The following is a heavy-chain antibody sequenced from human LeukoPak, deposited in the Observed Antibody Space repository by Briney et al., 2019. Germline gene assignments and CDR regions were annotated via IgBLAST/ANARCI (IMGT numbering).Heavy chain of an antibody. D-gene: IGHD3-3*01. CDR3: ARARDLYDFWSGYYSHDAFDI. Sequence: SETLSLTCTVSGGSISSGDYYWSWIRQPPGEGREWIGYIYYSGSTNYNPSLKSRVTISVDTSKNQFSLKLSSVTAADTAVYYCARARDLYDFWSGYYSHDAFDIWGQGTMVTVSS. J-gene: IGHJ3*02. CDR1: GGSISSGDYY. CDR2: IYYSGST. V-gene: IGHV4-61*08.